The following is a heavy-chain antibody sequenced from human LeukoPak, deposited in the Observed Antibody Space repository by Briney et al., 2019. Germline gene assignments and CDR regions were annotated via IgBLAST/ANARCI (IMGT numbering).Heavy chain of an antibody. D-gene: IGHD3-10*01. CDR3: ARVLWFGAYNFDY. CDR2: IYHSGST. V-gene: IGHV4-38-2*01. J-gene: IGHJ4*02. Sequence: SETLSLTCAVSGSSISSGYYWGWIRQPPGKGLEWIGSIYHSGSTYYNPSLKSRVTISVDTSKNQFSLQLSSVTAADTAVYYCARVLWFGAYNFDYWGQGTLVTVSS. CDR1: GSSISSGYY.